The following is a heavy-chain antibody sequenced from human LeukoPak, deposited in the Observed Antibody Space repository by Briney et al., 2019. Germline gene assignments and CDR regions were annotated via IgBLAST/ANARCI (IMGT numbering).Heavy chain of an antibody. CDR1: GCSLSSYW. D-gene: IGHD6-6*01. J-gene: IGHJ6*02. CDR3: ARGYSSSSVFYYYYGMDV. V-gene: IGHV3-7*04. Sequence: GGALRLSCAVSGCSLSSYWMSWVRQAPGKGREGGANIKQDGSDTYYVDSVKGRFTVSRDNAKNSLYLQMNSLRAEDTAVYYCARGYSSSSVFYYYYGMDVWGQGTTVTVSS. CDR2: IKQDGSDT.